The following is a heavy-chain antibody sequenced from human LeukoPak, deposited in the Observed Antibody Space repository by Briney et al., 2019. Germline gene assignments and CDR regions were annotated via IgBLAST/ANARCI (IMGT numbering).Heavy chain of an antibody. V-gene: IGHV4-59*01. CDR1: GGSICSDH. D-gene: IGHD2/OR15-2a*01. CDR2: IYYSGST. CDR3: ARKNDFDI. J-gene: IGHJ3*02. Sequence: SETLSLTCTASGGSICSDHSNWIRQPPGKGLEWIGCIYYSGSTYYNPSLKSRVTISVDMSKSQFSLRLTSVTAADTAVYYRARKNDFDIWGQGTLVTVSS.